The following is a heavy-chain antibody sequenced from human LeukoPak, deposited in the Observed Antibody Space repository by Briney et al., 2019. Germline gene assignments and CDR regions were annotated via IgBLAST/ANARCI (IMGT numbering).Heavy chain of an antibody. Sequence: ASVKVSCKASGGTFSSYPISWVRQAPGQGLEWMGGIIPLFGTANYAQKFQGRVTITTDESTSTAYVALSSLRSEDTAVYYCAREGEDGYNRGRGAFNIWGQGTMVTVSS. CDR3: AREGEDGYNRGRGAFNI. V-gene: IGHV1-69*05. CDR1: GGTFSSYP. D-gene: IGHD5-24*01. CDR2: IIPLFGTA. J-gene: IGHJ3*02.